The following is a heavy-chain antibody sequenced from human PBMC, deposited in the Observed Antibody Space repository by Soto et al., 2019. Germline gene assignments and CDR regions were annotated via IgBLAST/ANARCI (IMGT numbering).Heavy chain of an antibody. CDR1: GFTFTSSA. Sequence: QMQLVQSGPEVKKPGTSVKVSCKASGFTFTSSAVQWVRQARGQRLEWIGWIVVGSGNTNYAQKFQERVTITRDMSTSTAYMELSSLRSEDTAVYYCAAELFGELLYFDYWGQGTLVTVSS. CDR3: AAELFGELLYFDY. D-gene: IGHD3-10*01. V-gene: IGHV1-58*01. J-gene: IGHJ4*02. CDR2: IVVGSGNT.